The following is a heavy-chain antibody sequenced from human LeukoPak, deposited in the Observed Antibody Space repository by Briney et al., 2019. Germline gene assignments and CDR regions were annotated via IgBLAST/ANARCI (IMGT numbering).Heavy chain of an antibody. CDR1: GYTFTSYD. CDR2: MNPDSGNT. Sequence: ASVKVSCKASGYTFTSYDINWVRQATGQGLEWMGWMNPDSGNTGYAQNFQGRVTMTSNTSISTAYTELSSLRSEDTAVYYCARGSFRGYCSSTSCYTVNYWGQGTLVTVSS. J-gene: IGHJ4*02. V-gene: IGHV1-8*01. D-gene: IGHD2-2*02. CDR3: ARGSFRGYCSSTSCYTVNY.